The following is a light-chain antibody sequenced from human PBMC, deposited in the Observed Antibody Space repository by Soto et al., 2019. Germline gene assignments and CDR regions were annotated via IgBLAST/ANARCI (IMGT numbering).Light chain of an antibody. V-gene: IGKV3-15*01. Sequence: ESVVAQSPAIVIVSLRESASLCXGHLRSVRSNLAPCTQGVRXXFIXQXQKXXXXPRLXXXDAXTRGTGIPARFSGSGSGREFTLTISILKSEDVAFYYCRKYNNWLQITFGQGTRLEIK. CDR1: RSVRSN. CDR2: DAX. J-gene: IGKJ5*01. CDR3: RKYNNWLQIT.